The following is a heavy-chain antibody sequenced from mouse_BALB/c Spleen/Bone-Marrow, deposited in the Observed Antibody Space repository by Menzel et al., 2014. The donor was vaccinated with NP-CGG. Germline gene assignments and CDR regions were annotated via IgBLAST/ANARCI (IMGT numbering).Heavy chain of an antibody. Sequence: EVKLVESGGGLVQPGGSLKLSCATSGFTFSDYYMYSVRQTPEKRLEWVAYISNGGGSTYYPDTVKGRFTISRDNAKNTLYLQMSRLKSEDTAMYYCARRGWYYAMDYWGQGTSVTVSS. D-gene: IGHD2-3*01. CDR3: ARRGWYYAMDY. V-gene: IGHV5-12*02. J-gene: IGHJ4*01. CDR1: GFTFSDYY. CDR2: ISNGGGST.